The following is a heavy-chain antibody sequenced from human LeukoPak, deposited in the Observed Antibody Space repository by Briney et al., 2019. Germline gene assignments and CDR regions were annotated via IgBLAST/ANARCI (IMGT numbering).Heavy chain of an antibody. CDR1: GFTVSRNY. CDR3: ASRRNNLDI. Sequence: GGSLRLSCAASGFTVSRNYMRWVRQAPGKGLEWVSVIYNGGNTYYADSVKGRFTISRDNSKNTLYLQMNSLRAEDTAVYYCASRRNNLDIWGQGTMVTVSS. D-gene: IGHD5-24*01. CDR2: IYNGGNT. V-gene: IGHV3-66*01. J-gene: IGHJ3*02.